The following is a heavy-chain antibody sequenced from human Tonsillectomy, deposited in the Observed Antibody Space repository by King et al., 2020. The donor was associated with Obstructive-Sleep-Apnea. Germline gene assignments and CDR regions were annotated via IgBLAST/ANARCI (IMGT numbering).Heavy chain of an antibody. V-gene: IGHV4-31*03. CDR2: IYYSGSA. CDR3: ARDQVRRYSNPPYYNGLDV. D-gene: IGHD4-11*01. J-gene: IGHJ6*02. CDR1: GGSISSSGYR. Sequence: VQLQESGPGLVKPSQTLSLTCNVSGGSISSSGYRWRWIRLHPGKGLEWIGDIYYSGSANYNPSLKSRLSISVDTSKNQFSLKLSSVTSADTAVYYCARDQVRRYSNPPYYNGLDVWGQGTTVTVSS.